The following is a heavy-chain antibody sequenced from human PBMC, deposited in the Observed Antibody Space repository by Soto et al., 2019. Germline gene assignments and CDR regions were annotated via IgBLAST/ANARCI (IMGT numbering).Heavy chain of an antibody. CDR2: ISYDGSNK. J-gene: IGHJ1*01. D-gene: IGHD1-7*01. V-gene: IGHV3-30-3*01. CDR1: GFTFSSYA. Sequence: GGSLRLSCAASGFTFSSYAMHWVRQAPGKGLEWVAVISYDGSNKYYADSVKGRFTISRDNSKNTLYLQMNSLRAEDTAVYYCARGLFTELEYFQHWGQGTLVTVSS. CDR3: ARGLFTELEYFQH.